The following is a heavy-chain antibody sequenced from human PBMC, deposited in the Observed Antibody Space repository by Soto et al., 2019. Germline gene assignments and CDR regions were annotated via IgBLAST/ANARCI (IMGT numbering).Heavy chain of an antibody. Sequence: VPVKVSCKASGYSFKDYSLYWARQAPGQGLEWMGWVDPNGGGSNSAQKFQGSVTMTWDTSITTAYLDLTRLTTNDTATYFCATWVDYGDFEGFDFWGQGTLVTVSS. CDR1: GYSFKDYS. D-gene: IGHD4-17*01. J-gene: IGHJ4*02. CDR2: VDPNGGGS. CDR3: ATWVDYGDFEGFDF. V-gene: IGHV1-2*04.